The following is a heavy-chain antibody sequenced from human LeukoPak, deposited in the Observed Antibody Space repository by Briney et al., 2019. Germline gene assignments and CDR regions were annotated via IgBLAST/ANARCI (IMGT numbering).Heavy chain of an antibody. Sequence: PSETLSLTCAVYGGSFSGYYWSWIRQPPGKGLEWIGEINHSGSTNYNPSLKSRATISVDTSKNQFSLKLTSVTAADTAVYYCARVYGYNFYYFDYWGQGILVTVSS. CDR2: INHSGST. J-gene: IGHJ4*02. V-gene: IGHV4-34*01. CDR1: GGSFSGYY. CDR3: ARVYGYNFYYFDY. D-gene: IGHD5-24*01.